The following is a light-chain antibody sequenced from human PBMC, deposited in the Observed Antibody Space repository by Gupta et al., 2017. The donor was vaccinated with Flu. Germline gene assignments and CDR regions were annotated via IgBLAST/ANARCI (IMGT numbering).Light chain of an antibody. CDR1: QSITSW. Sequence: DIQMTQSPSTLSAFVGDRVTITCRASQSITSWLAWCQQKPGKAPKLLIYKASNLESGVPSRFSGSGSGTEFTLTISSLQPDDFATYYCQQYNTYPWTFGRGTXVEI. CDR3: QQYNTYPWT. V-gene: IGKV1-5*03. J-gene: IGKJ1*01. CDR2: KAS.